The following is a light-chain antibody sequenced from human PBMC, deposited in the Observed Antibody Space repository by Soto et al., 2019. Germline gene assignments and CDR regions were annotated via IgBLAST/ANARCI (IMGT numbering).Light chain of an antibody. CDR1: SSDIGTYIY. Sequence: QSALTQPASVSGSPGQSITISCTGTSSDIGTYIYVSWYLQHPGTAPKLLIYEVGNRPSVVSNRFSGSKSGNTASLTISGLQADDEADYYCSSYTSSNSVVFGGGTKVTVL. V-gene: IGLV2-14*01. CDR3: SSYTSSNSVV. CDR2: EVG. J-gene: IGLJ2*01.